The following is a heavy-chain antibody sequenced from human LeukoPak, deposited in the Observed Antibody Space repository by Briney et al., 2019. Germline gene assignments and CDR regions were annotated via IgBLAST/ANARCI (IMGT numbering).Heavy chain of an antibody. CDR1: GGSISSYY. V-gene: IGHV4-59*01. Sequence: SETLSLTCTVSGGSISSYYWNWIRQPPGKGLEWIGYIYYSGSTNYNPARTSRVTISVDTSKNQFSLKLSSVTAADTAVYYCATVQLRGYWFDPWGQGTLVTVSS. D-gene: IGHD2-2*01. CDR2: IYYSGST. J-gene: IGHJ5*02. CDR3: ATVQLRGYWFDP.